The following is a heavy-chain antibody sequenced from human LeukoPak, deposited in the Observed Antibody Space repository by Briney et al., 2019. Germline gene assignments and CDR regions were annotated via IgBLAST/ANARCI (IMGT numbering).Heavy chain of an antibody. CDR2: VRSKAYGGTT. CDR1: GFTFGDHG. CDR3: TREWPVPGTGSGYFDY. D-gene: IGHD6-19*01. V-gene: IGHV3-49*03. Sequence: GGSLRLSCTASGFTFGDHGMTWFRQAPGKGLEWVSFVRSKAYGGTTEYAASVKGRFTISRDDSKSITYLQMSSLETKDTAVYYCTREWPVPGTGSGYFDYWGQGTLVTVSS. J-gene: IGHJ4*02.